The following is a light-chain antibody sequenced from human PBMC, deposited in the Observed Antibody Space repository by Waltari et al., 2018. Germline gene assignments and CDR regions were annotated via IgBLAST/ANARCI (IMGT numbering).Light chain of an antibody. V-gene: IGLV1-44*01. J-gene: IGLJ3*02. Sequence: QSVLTQPPSASGTPGQRVTIPCSGSQSNVGANVVNWYNKVPGTAPKLVIYRNDQRPSGVPDRFTASKSGTSASLAISGLQSEDEGDYYCATWDDSPTGRWVFGGGTRVTVL. CDR3: ATWDDSPTGRWV. CDR2: RND. CDR1: QSNVGANV.